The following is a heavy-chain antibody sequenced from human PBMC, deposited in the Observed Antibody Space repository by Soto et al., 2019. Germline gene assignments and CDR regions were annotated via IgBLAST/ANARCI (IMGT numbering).Heavy chain of an antibody. CDR2: ISAYNGNT. CDR3: ARDSYDSSGTDALDI. J-gene: IGHJ3*02. V-gene: IGHV1-18*04. CDR1: GYTFTSYG. D-gene: IGHD3-22*01. Sequence: ASVKVSCKASGYTFTSYGMSWVRQAPGQGLEWMGWISAYNGNTNYAQKLQGRVTMTTDTSTSTAYMELRSLRSDDTAVYYCARDSYDSSGTDALDIWGQGTMVTVSS.